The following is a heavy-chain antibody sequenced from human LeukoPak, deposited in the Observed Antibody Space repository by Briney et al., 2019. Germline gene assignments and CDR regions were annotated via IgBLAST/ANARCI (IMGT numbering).Heavy chain of an antibody. CDR2: IYYSGST. D-gene: IGHD6-19*01. V-gene: IGHV4-39*02. J-gene: IGHJ5*02. CDR3: AREGSSGWFEDWFDP. Sequence: SETLSLTCTVSGGSISSSSYYWGWIRQPPGKGLEWIGSIYYSGSTYYNPSLKSRVTISVDTSKNQFSLQLNSVTPEDTAVYYCAREGSSGWFEDWFDPWGQGTLVTVSS. CDR1: GGSISSSSYY.